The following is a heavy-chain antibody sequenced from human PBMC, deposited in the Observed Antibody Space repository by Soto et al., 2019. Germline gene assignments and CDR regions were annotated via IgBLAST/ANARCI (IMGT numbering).Heavy chain of an antibody. V-gene: IGHV4-34*01. D-gene: IGHD3-10*01. CDR1: GGSFSGYY. CDR2: INHSGST. Sequence: PSETLSLTCAVYGGSFSGYYWSWIRQPPGKGLEWIGEINHSGSTNHNPSLKSRVTISVDTSKNQFSLKLSSVTAADTAVYYCARGRGRLFDYWGQGTLVIVSS. CDR3: ARGRGRLFDY. J-gene: IGHJ4*02.